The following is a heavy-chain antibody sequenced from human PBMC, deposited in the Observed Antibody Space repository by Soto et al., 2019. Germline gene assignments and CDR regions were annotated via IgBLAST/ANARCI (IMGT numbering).Heavy chain of an antibody. Sequence: PSETLSLTCTVSGGSISSYYWSWIRQPPGKGLEWIGYIYYSGSTNYNPSLKSRVTISVDTSKNQFSLKLSSVTAADTAVYYCARDDSGSYPLSDYWGQGTLVTVSS. CDR3: ARDDSGSYPLSDY. CDR2: IYYSGST. V-gene: IGHV4-59*01. CDR1: GGSISSYY. D-gene: IGHD1-26*01. J-gene: IGHJ4*02.